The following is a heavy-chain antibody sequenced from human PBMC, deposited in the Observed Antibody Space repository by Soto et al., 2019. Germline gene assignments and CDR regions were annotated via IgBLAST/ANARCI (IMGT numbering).Heavy chain of an antibody. J-gene: IGHJ4*02. CDR3: ARDRRRVAARPFFDY. V-gene: IGHV4-34*01. Sequence: SETLSLTCAVYGGSFSGYYWSWIRQPPGKGLEWIGEINHSGSTNYNPSLKSRVTISVDTSKNQFSLKLSSVTAADTAVYYWARDRRRVAARPFFDYWGQGTLVTVSS. CDR2: INHSGST. D-gene: IGHD6-6*01. CDR1: GGSFSGYY.